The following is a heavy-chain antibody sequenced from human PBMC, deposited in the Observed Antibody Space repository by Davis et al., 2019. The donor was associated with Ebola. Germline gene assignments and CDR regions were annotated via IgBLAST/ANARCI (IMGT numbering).Heavy chain of an antibody. CDR2: IYYSGST. J-gene: IGHJ4*02. CDR1: GGSISSYY. Sequence: SETLSLTCTVSGGSISSYYWSWIRQPPGKGLEWIGYIYYSGSTNYNPSLKSRVTISVDTSKNQFSLKLSSVTTADTAVYYCARGDGYNYFDSWVQGTLFTVSS. CDR3: ARGDGYNYFDS. D-gene: IGHD5-24*01. V-gene: IGHV4-59*01.